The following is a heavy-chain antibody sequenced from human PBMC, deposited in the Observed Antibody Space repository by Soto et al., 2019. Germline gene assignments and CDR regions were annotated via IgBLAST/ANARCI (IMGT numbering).Heavy chain of an antibody. J-gene: IGHJ2*01. CDR3: ARESVITRLFGL. CDR2: IIPIFGTA. V-gene: IGHV1-69*01. Sequence: QVQLVQSGAELKKPGSSVKVSCKASGDTFSSYAISWVRQAPGQGLEWMGGIIPIFGTANYAQKFQGRVTITADESTSTAYMELSSLRSEDTAVYYCARESVITRLFGLWGRGTLVTVSS. CDR1: GDTFSSYA. D-gene: IGHD3-22*01.